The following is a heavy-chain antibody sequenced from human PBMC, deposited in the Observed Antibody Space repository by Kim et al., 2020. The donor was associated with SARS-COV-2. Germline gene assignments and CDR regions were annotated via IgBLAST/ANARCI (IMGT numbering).Heavy chain of an antibody. J-gene: IGHJ4*02. V-gene: IGHV3-7*01. Sequence: YVDSVKVRFTMSRDNAKNTLYLQMSSLRTEDTALYYCAALDTVQVPGGIWGQGTLVTVSS. CDR3: AALDTVQVPGGI. D-gene: IGHD3-10*01.